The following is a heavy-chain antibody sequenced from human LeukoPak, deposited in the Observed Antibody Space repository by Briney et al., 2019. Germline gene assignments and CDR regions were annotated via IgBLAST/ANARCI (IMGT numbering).Heavy chain of an antibody. CDR1: DFTFSNYW. CDR2: VSGDGRRT. CDR3: SRDRGGGDIYFDY. D-gene: IGHD2-21*02. Sequence: GGSLRLSCAASDFTFSNYWMHWVRQAPGKGLVWVSRVSGDGRRTDYADSVKGRFTISRDNAKNSLYLQMSSLGAEDTAIYYCSRDRGGGDIYFDYWGQGTLVTVSS. J-gene: IGHJ4*02. V-gene: IGHV3-74*01.